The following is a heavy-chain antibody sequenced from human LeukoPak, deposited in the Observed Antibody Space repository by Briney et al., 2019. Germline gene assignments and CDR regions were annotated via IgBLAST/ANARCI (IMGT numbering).Heavy chain of an antibody. CDR3: AKCVGFWSLTLDY. V-gene: IGHV3-30*02. CDR2: IRYDGSNK. CDR1: GFTFSSYG. Sequence: GGSLRLSCAASGFTFSSYGMHWVRQAPGKGLEWVAFIRYDGSNKYYADSVKGRFTISRDNSKNTLYLQMNSLRAEDTAVYYCAKCVGFWSLTLDYWGQGTLVTVSS. D-gene: IGHD3-3*01. J-gene: IGHJ4*02.